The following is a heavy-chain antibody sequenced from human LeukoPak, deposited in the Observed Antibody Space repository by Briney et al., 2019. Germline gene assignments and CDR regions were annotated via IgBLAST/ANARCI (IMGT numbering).Heavy chain of an antibody. D-gene: IGHD1-26*01. Sequence: SETLSLTCTVSGGSISSSSYYWGWIRQPPGKGLEWIGSIYYSGSTYYNPSLKSRVTISVDTSKNQFSLKLSSVTAADTAVYYCARLVGASDYWGQGTLVTVSS. V-gene: IGHV4-39*01. CDR1: GGSISSSSYY. J-gene: IGHJ4*02. CDR3: ARLVGASDY. CDR2: IYYSGST.